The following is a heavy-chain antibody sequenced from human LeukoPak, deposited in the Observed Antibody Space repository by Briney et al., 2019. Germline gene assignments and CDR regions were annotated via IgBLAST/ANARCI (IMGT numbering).Heavy chain of an antibody. CDR1: GVSISSYY. V-gene: IGHV4-59*01. CDR3: ARNTFYGFFDL. Sequence: SETLSLTCTVSGVSISSYYWSWLRQPPGQALEWIGYIYYSGSTNYNPSRKSRVTMSVDTSKNQLSLKLRSVTAADTAVYYCARNTFYGFFDLWGRGTLVTVSS. J-gene: IGHJ2*01. CDR2: IYYSGST. D-gene: IGHD2/OR15-2a*01.